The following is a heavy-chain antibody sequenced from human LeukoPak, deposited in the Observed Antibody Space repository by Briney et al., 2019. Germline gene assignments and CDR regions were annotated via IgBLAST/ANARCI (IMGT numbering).Heavy chain of an antibody. CDR2: IYSGGST. J-gene: IGHJ4*02. Sequence: GGSLRLSCAASGFTVSSNYMSWVRQAPGKGLEWVSVIYSGGSTYYADSVKGRFTISRDNSKNTLYLQMNSLRAEDMAVYYCAKDFPAYYYDSSGYPPEWGQGTLVTVSS. CDR3: AKDFPAYYYDSSGYPPE. D-gene: IGHD3-22*01. CDR1: GFTVSSNY. V-gene: IGHV3-53*01.